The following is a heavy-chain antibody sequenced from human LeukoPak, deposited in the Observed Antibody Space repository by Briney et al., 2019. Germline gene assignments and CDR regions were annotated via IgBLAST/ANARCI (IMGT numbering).Heavy chain of an antibody. J-gene: IGHJ5*01. Sequence: GGSLRLYCAASGFAFSFDAMSWLRQPPGKGLEWVSTINANSGTTSYAASVRGRFTISRDNSKNTLYLQVNTLRADDTATYYCAKPVSGGLAVTADWFHPWGQGTLVVVSS. CDR1: GFAFSFDA. V-gene: IGHV3-23*01. CDR3: AKPVSGGLAVTADWFHP. D-gene: IGHD6-19*01. CDR2: INANSGTT.